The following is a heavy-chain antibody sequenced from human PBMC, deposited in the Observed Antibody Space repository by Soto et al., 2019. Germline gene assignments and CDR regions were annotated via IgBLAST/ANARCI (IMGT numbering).Heavy chain of an antibody. CDR3: AKGRSYYYYYGVDV. J-gene: IGHJ6*02. V-gene: IGHV3-30-3*01. CDR2: ISYDGNNK. Sequence: PGGSLRLSCAASGFTYSTYTMHWVRQAPGKGLEWVAVISYDGNNKFYADSVKGRFTISRDSTKQTLYLQMNSLRPDDTAMYYCAKGRSYYYYYGVDVWGQGTTVTVSS. CDR1: GFTYSTYT.